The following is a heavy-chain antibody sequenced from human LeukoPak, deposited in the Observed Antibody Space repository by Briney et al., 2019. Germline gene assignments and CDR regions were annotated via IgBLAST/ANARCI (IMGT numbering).Heavy chain of an antibody. D-gene: IGHD6-19*01. V-gene: IGHV1-18*01. J-gene: IGHJ4*02. CDR1: GDTFTHHG. Sequence: GASVKVSCKASGDTFTHHGISWVRQAPGQGLEWMAWISGYNGDTHYAQKFPGRVTLTTDTSTTTAYMELRSLRSDDTAVYYCARDPTNTSGRYAYFDSWGQGTLVTVSS. CDR3: ARDPTNTSGRYAYFDS. CDR2: ISGYNGDT.